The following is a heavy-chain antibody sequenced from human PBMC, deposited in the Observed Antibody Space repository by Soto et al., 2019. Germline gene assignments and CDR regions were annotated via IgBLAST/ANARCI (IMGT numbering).Heavy chain of an antibody. J-gene: IGHJ5*02. CDR3: ARMGTTGWDP. V-gene: IGHV3-21*01. CDR1: GFTFSSYT. D-gene: IGHD1-7*01. Sequence: EVQLVESGGGLVKPGGSLRLTCTVSGFTFSSYTMNWVREAPGKGLEWVSSISSSSRYIYYADSLKGRFTISRDNAKTSLYLQMNSLRAEDTAVYYCARMGTTGWDPWGQGTLVIVSS. CDR2: ISSSSRYI.